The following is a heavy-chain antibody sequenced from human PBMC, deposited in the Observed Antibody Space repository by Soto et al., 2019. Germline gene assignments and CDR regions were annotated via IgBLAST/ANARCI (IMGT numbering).Heavy chain of an antibody. D-gene: IGHD3-22*01. Sequence: PGESLNISCKGSGYSFTSYWIGWVRQMPGKGLEWMGIIYPGDSDTRYSPSFQGQVTISADKSISTAYLQWSSLKASDTAMYYCARPKSGYYDSSGYYPHWFDPWGQGTLVTVSS. J-gene: IGHJ5*02. CDR1: GYSFTSYW. CDR3: ARPKSGYYDSSGYYPHWFDP. CDR2: IYPGDSDT. V-gene: IGHV5-51*01.